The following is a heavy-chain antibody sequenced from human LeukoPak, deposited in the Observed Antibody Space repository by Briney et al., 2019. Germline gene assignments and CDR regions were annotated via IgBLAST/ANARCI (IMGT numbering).Heavy chain of an antibody. Sequence: SVKVSCKASGGTFSSYTISWVRQAPGQGLEWMGRIIPILSIANYAQKFQGRVTMTRDTSISTAYMELSRLRSDDTAVYYCARGSRGYSYGYGYYFDYWGQGTLVTVSS. CDR3: ARGSRGYSYGYGYYFDY. V-gene: IGHV1-69*02. J-gene: IGHJ4*02. D-gene: IGHD5-18*01. CDR2: IIPILSIA. CDR1: GGTFSSYT.